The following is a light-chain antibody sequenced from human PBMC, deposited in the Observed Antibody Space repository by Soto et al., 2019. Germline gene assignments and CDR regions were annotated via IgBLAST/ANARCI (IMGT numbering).Light chain of an antibody. Sequence: AIQMTQSPSSLSASVGDRVTITCRASQGISNELGWYQQKPGKAPKVLIYAASNLQSGVPSRFSGSGSGTDFTLTISSLQPEDFATYYCQQYNSYLTFGGGTKVDIK. V-gene: IGKV1-6*01. CDR3: QQYNSYLT. CDR1: QGISNE. J-gene: IGKJ4*01. CDR2: AAS.